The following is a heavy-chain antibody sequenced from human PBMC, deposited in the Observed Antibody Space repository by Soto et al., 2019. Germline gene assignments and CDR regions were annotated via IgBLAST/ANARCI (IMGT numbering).Heavy chain of an antibody. CDR1: GYSFTDYH. D-gene: IGHD2-8*01. Sequence: ASVKVSCKASGYSFTDYHIHWVRQAPGQGLEWLGRINPKSGGTSTAQKFQGWVTMTTDTSISTASMELTRLTSDDTVIYYCARGDSTDCSNGVCSFFYNHDMDVWGQGTTVTVSS. J-gene: IGHJ6*02. V-gene: IGHV1-2*05. CDR3: ARGDSTDCSNGVCSFFYNHDMDV. CDR2: INPKSGGT.